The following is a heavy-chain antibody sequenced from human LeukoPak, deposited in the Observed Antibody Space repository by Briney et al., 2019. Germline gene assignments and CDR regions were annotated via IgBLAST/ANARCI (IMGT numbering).Heavy chain of an antibody. CDR2: INTDGSSI. CDR3: TNFDY. J-gene: IGHJ4*02. V-gene: IGHV3-74*01. CDR1: GFTFSNYW. Sequence: GGSLRPSCAASGFTFSNYWMHWVRQAPGKGLVWVSHINTDGSSISYADSVKGRFTISRDNAENTLYLQMNSLRADDTAVYYCTNFDYWGQGTLVTVSS.